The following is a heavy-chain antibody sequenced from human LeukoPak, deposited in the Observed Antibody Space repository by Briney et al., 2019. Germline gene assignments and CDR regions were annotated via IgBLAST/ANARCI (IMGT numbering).Heavy chain of an antibody. D-gene: IGHD6-19*01. J-gene: IGHJ3*02. CDR2: IRYDGSNK. CDR1: GFTFSSYS. V-gene: IGHV3-30*02. CDR3: AKDMAVAAHDAFDI. Sequence: PGGSLRLSCAASGFTFSSYSMHWVRQAPGKGLEWVAFIRYDGSNKYYADSVKGRFTISRDNSKNTLYLQMNSLGAEDTAVYYCAKDMAVAAHDAFDIWGQGTMVTVSS.